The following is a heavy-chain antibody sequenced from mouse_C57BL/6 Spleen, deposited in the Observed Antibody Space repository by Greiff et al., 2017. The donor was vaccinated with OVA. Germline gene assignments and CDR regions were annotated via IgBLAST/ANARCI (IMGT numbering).Heavy chain of an antibody. D-gene: IGHD2-5*01. J-gene: IGHJ4*01. CDR2: ISSGSSTI. CDR1: GFTFSDYG. V-gene: IGHV5-17*01. Sequence: EVKLMESGGGLVKPGGSLKLSCAASGFTFSDYGMHWVRQAPEQGLEWVAYISSGSSTIYYADTVKGRFTISRDNAKNTLFLQMTSLRSEDTAMYYCARPYYSNYYAMDYWGQGTSVTVSS. CDR3: ARPYYSNYYAMDY.